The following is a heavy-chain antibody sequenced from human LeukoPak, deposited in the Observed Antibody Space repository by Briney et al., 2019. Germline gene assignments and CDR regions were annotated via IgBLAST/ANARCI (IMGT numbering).Heavy chain of an antibody. Sequence: PSETLSLTCTVSGYSISSGYYWGWIRQPPGKGLEWIGYIYYSGSTNYNPSLKSRVTISVDTSKNQFSLKLSSVTAADTAVYYCARTFPRAPFDIWGQGTMVTVSS. D-gene: IGHD2/OR15-2a*01. V-gene: IGHV4-38-2*02. CDR1: GYSISSGYY. CDR3: ARTFPRAPFDI. J-gene: IGHJ3*02. CDR2: IYYSGST.